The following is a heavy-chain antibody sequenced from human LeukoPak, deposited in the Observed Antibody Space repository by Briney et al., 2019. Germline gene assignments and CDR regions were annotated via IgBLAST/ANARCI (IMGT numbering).Heavy chain of an antibody. CDR1: GDSISSSNYY. J-gene: IGHJ4*02. CDR2: IYYSGST. Sequence: SETLSLTCIVSGDSISSSNYYWGWIRQPPGKGLEWIGNIYYSGSTYLNPSLNSRVTLSADTSKNQFSLKLSSVTAADTAVYYCARLFSAAAGNRGHWGQGTLVTVSS. V-gene: IGHV4-39*01. D-gene: IGHD6-13*01. CDR3: ARLFSAAAGNRGH.